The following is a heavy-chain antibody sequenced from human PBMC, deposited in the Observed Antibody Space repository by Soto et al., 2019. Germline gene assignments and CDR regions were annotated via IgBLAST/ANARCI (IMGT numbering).Heavy chain of an antibody. CDR2: IYYSGST. CDR3: ARDIAAAGMGGLDY. CDR1: GGSISSGGYF. D-gene: IGHD6-13*01. V-gene: IGHV4-61*08. J-gene: IGHJ4*02. Sequence: PSETLSLTCTVSGGSISSGGYFWSWIRQPPGKGLEWIGNIYYSGSTNYNPSLKSRVTISVDTSKNQFSLKLSSVAAADTAVYYCARDIAAAGMGGLDYWGQGTLVTVSS.